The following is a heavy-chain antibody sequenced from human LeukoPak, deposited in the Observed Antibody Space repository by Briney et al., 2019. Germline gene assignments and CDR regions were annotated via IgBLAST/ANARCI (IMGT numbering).Heavy chain of an antibody. CDR1: GGSISSGSYY. D-gene: IGHD1/OR15-1a*01. J-gene: IGHJ5*02. CDR3: ARSQQPRWFDP. Sequence: SETLSLTCTVSGGSISSGSYYWSWIRQPAGKGLEWIGRIYTSGSTNYNPSLKSRVTISVDTSKNQCPLKLSSVTAADTAVYYCARSQQPRWFDPWGQGTLVTVSS. CDR2: IYTSGST. V-gene: IGHV4-61*02.